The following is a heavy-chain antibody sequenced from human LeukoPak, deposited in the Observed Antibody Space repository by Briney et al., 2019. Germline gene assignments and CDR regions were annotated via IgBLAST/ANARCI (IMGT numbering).Heavy chain of an antibody. D-gene: IGHD3-10*01. V-gene: IGHV3-30*01. J-gene: IGHJ3*02. CDR1: GFTFSSYA. CDR2: ISYDGSNK. Sequence: GGSLRLSCAASGFTFSSYAMHWVRQAPGKGLEWVAVISYDGSNKYYADSVQGRFTLSRDNSQNTLYLQMNSLRAADTAVYYCARPGGYAFDMWGQGTMVTVSS. CDR3: ARPGGYAFDM.